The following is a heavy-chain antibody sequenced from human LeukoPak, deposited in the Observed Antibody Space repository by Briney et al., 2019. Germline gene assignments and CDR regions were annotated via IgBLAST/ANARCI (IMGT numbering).Heavy chain of an antibody. CDR2: ISAYNGNT. J-gene: IGHJ4*02. D-gene: IGHD2-15*01. CDR1: GYTFTSDG. CDR3: AREYCSGGSCYSGY. V-gene: IGHV1-18*01. Sequence: ASVKVSCKASGYTFTSDGISWVRQAPGQGLEWMGWISAYNGNTNYAQKLQGRVTMTTDTSTSTAYMELRSLRSDDTAVYYCAREYCSGGSCYSGYWGQGTLVTVSS.